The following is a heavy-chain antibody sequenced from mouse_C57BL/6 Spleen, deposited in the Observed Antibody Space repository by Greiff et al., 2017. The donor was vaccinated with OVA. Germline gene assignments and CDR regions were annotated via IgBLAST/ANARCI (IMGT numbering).Heavy chain of an antibody. D-gene: IGHD2-4*01. V-gene: IGHV1-39*01. CDR1: GYSFTDYN. J-gene: IGHJ2*01. CDR3: ARGYDYDEYYFDY. Sequence: VQLQQSGPELVKPGASVKISCKASGYSFTDYNMNWVKQSNGKSLEWIGVINPNYGTTSYNQKFKGKATLTVNQSSSTAYMQLNSLTSEDSAVYYFARGYDYDEYYFDYWGQGTTLTVSS. CDR2: INPNYGTT.